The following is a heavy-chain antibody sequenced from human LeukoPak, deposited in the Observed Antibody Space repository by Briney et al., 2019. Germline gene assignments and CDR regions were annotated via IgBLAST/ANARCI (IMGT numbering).Heavy chain of an antibody. CDR2: ISAYNGNT. CDR1: GYTFTSYG. CDR3: ARVGHSSGWRTSDY. D-gene: IGHD6-19*01. V-gene: IGHV1-18*01. Sequence: GASVKVSCKASGYTFTSYGISWVRQVPGQGLEWMGWISAYNGNTNYAQKLQGRVTMTTDTSTSTAYMELRSLRSDDTALYYCARVGHSSGWRTSDYWGQGTLVTVSS. J-gene: IGHJ4*02.